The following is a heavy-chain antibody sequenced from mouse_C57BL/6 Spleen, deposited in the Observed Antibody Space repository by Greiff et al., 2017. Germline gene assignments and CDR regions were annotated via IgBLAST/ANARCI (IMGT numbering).Heavy chain of an antibody. CDR2: INPNYGTT. CDR1: GYSFTDYN. Sequence: EVKLMESGPELVKPGASVKISCKASGYSFTDYNMNWVKQSNGKSLEWIGVINPNYGTTSYNQKFKGKATLTVDQSSRAAYMQLNSLTSEDSAFYYCARRVNWAFDGWGQGTTLTVSA. J-gene: IGHJ2*01. D-gene: IGHD4-1*01. V-gene: IGHV1-39*01. CDR3: ARRVNWAFDG.